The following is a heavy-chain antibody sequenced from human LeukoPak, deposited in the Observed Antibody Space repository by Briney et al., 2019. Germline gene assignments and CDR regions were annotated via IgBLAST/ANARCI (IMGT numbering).Heavy chain of an antibody. V-gene: IGHV4-34*01. CDR3: ARAYGSGSYPLQRKYYFDY. D-gene: IGHD3-10*01. CDR2: INYSGST. Sequence: SETLSLTCAVYGGSFRGYYWRWIRQPPGKGLEWVGEINYSGSTNYNPSLKSRVTISVDTSKNQFSLKLSSVTAADTAVYYCARAYGSGSYPLQRKYYFDYWGQGTLVTVSS. CDR1: GGSFRGYY. J-gene: IGHJ4*02.